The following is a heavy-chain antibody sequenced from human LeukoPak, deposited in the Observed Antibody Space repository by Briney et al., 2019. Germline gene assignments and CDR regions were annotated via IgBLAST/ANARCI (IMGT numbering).Heavy chain of an antibody. CDR2: IRYDGVDK. Sequence: GGSLRLSCDASGFTLSNFGMHWVRQAPGKGLEWLTFIRYDGVDKHYADSVKGRFTVSRDTSKNTLYLQMNSLRAEDTAVYYCARDHDYYFDYWGQGTLVTVSS. J-gene: IGHJ4*02. CDR3: ARDHDYYFDY. V-gene: IGHV3-30*02. CDR1: GFTLSNFG. D-gene: IGHD2-21*02.